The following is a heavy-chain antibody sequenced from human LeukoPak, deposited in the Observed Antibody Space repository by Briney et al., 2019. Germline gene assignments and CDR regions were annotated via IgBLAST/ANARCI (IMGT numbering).Heavy chain of an antibody. J-gene: IGHJ3*02. V-gene: IGHV4-38-2*02. CDR2: IFHSGRT. D-gene: IGHD2-15*01. CDR1: CYSISRGYY. CDR3: ARSVALYAFYI. Sequence: SETLSLTYTVSCYSISRGYYWGWIRQPPGKGLEWIGSIFHSGRTSHNPSLKSPATISVNPSKNPFSLKMSSVTAPHPAVAFCARSVALYAFYIWGQGTMVTVSS.